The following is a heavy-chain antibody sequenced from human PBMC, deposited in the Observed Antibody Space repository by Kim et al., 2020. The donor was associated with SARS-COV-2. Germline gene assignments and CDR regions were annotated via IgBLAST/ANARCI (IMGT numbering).Heavy chain of an antibody. CDR2: IKSKTDGGTT. V-gene: IGHV3-15*01. CDR1: GFTFSNAW. J-gene: IGHJ6*02. D-gene: IGHD3-10*01. CDR3: TTGRDPWGYYGSGSYSYYYYGMDV. Sequence: GGSLRLSCAASGFTFSNAWMSWVRQAPGKGLEWVGRIKSKTDGGTTDYAAPVKGRFTISRDDSKNTLYLQMNSLKTEDTAVYYCTTGRDPWGYYGSGSYSYYYYGMDVWGQGTTVTVSS.